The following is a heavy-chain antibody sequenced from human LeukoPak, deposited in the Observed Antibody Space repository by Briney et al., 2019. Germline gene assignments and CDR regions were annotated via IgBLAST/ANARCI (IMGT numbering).Heavy chain of an antibody. D-gene: IGHD6-13*01. J-gene: IGHJ4*02. Sequence: GASVKVSCKAPGYTFTGYYMHWVRQAPGQGLEWMGWINPNSGGTNYAQKFQGRVTMTRDTSISTAYMELSRLRSDDTAVYYCARVSSSWYVRWEYYFDYWGQGTLVTVSS. CDR2: INPNSGGT. CDR3: ARVSSSWYVRWEYYFDY. CDR1: GYTFTGYY. V-gene: IGHV1-2*02.